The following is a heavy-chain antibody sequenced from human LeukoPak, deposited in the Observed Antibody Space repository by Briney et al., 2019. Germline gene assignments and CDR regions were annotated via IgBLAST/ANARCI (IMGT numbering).Heavy chain of an antibody. CDR3: AKASGYYALGDAFDI. J-gene: IGHJ3*02. D-gene: IGHD3-22*01. Sequence: PGRSLRLSCAASGFTFDDYAMHWVRQAPGKGLEWVSGISWNSGSIGYADSVKGRFTISRDNAKNFLYLQMNSLRAEDMALYYCAKASGYYALGDAFDIWGQGTMVTVSS. CDR2: ISWNSGSI. CDR1: GFTFDDYA. V-gene: IGHV3-9*03.